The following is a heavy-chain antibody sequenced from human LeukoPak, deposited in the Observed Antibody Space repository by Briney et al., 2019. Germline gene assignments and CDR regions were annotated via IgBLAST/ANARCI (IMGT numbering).Heavy chain of an antibody. V-gene: IGHV1-69*05. J-gene: IGHJ5*02. CDR1: GGTFSSYA. Sequence: SVKVSCKASGGTFSSYAISWVRPAPGQGLEWMGGIIPIFGTANYAQKFQGRVTITTDESTSTAYMELSSLRSEDTAVYYCAREYCSGGSCYRRRGWFDPWGQGTLVTVSS. CDR2: IIPIFGTA. D-gene: IGHD2-15*01. CDR3: AREYCSGGSCYRRRGWFDP.